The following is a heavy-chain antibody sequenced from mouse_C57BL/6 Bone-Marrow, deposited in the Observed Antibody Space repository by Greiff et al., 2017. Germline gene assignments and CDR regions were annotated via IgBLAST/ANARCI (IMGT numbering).Heavy chain of an antibody. D-gene: IGHD1-1*01. CDR3: ARGRYCAMDY. J-gene: IGHJ4*01. CDR2: INPNNGGT. V-gene: IGHV1-26*01. Sequence: EVQLQQSGPELVKPGASVKISCKASGYTFTDYYMNWVKQSHGKSLEWIGDINPNNGGTSYNQKFKGKATLTVDKSSSTAYLELRSLTSADSAVXYCARGRYCAMDYWGQGTSVTVSA. CDR1: GYTFTDYY.